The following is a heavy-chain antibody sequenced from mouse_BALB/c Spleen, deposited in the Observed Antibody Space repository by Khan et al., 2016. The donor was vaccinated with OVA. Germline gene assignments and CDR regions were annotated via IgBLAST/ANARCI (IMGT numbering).Heavy chain of an antibody. V-gene: IGHV1-53*01. CDR1: DYTFTSYY. D-gene: IGHD2-2*01. CDR2: INPSNGDT. J-gene: IGHJ3*01. CDR3: TRGGYGGFAS. Sequence: QIQLVQSGAELVKPGASVKLSCKASDYTFTSYYMYWVKQRPGQGLEWIGDINPSNGDTYFNEKFKNKATLTVDKSSSTTYMQLSSLTSEDSAVYYCTRGGYGGFASWGQGTLVTVSA.